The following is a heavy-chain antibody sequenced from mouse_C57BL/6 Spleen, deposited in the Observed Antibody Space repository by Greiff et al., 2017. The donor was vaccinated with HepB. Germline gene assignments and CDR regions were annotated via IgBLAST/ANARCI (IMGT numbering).Heavy chain of an antibody. D-gene: IGHD1-1*01. CDR1: GFNIKDYY. J-gene: IGHJ2*01. Sequence: VQLQQSGAELVRPGASVKLSCTASGFNIKDYYMHWVKQRPEQGLEWIGRIDPEDGDTEYAPKFQGKATMTADTSANTAYLQLSSLTSEDTAVYYCTTYYYGSLPDYWGQGTTLTVSS. CDR3: TTYYYGSLPDY. CDR2: IDPEDGDT. V-gene: IGHV14-1*01.